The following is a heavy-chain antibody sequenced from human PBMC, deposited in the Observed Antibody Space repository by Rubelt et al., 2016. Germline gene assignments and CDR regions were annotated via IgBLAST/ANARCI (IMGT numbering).Heavy chain of an antibody. Sequence: VQLVESGGGVVQPGRSLRPSCAASGSTFSSYGMHCVRQAPGKVLEWVAVISYDGSNKYYADSVKGRFTISRDNSKNTLYLQMNSLRVEDTAVYYCEKNAYYDSSGYIDYWGQGTLVTVSS. J-gene: IGHJ4*02. CDR1: GSTFSSYG. CDR3: EKNAYYDSSGYIDY. V-gene: IGHV3-30*18. D-gene: IGHD3-22*01. CDR2: ISYDGSNK.